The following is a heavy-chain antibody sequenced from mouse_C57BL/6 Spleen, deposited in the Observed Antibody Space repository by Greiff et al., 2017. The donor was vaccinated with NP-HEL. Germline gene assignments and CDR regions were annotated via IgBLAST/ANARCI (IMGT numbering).Heavy chain of an antibody. D-gene: IGHD3-3*01. CDR1: GYAFSSYW. CDR2: IYPGDGDT. Sequence: QVQLQQSGAELVKPGASVKISCKASGYAFSSYWMNWVKQRPGKGLEWIGQIYPGDGDTNYNGKFKGKATLTADKSSSTAYMQLSSLTSEDSAVYCCARRGPFYYAMDYWGQGTSVTVSS. CDR3: ARRGPFYYAMDY. J-gene: IGHJ4*01. V-gene: IGHV1-80*01.